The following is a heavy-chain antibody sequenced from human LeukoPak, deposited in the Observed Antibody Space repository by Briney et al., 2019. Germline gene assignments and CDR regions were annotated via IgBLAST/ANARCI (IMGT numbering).Heavy chain of an antibody. V-gene: IGHV1-69*05. CDR1: GGTFSSYA. CDR3: ARGEGGYNHGWYFDL. D-gene: IGHD5-24*01. Sequence: SVKVSCKASGGTFSSYAISWVRQAPGQGLEWMGRISPIFGTANYAQKFQGRVTITTDESTSTAYMELSSLRSEDTALYYCARGEGGYNHGWYFDLWGRGTLVTVSS. J-gene: IGHJ2*01. CDR2: ISPIFGTA.